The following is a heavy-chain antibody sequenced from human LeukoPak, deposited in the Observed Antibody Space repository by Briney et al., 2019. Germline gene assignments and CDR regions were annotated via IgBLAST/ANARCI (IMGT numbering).Heavy chain of an antibody. Sequence: GESLKISCQISGYTLTNNWIGWVRQVPGKGLEWMDLIYPGYSDAKYSPSFQGQVTLSGDASISTAYLQLTGLRASDTAIYYCVRFALTSSLDHWGQGTLVTVSS. CDR2: IYPGYSDA. CDR3: VRFALTSSLDH. V-gene: IGHV5-51*01. D-gene: IGHD6-13*01. J-gene: IGHJ5*02. CDR1: GYTLTNNW.